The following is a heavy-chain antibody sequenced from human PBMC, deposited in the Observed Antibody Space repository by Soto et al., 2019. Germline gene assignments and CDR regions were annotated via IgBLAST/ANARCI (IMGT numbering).Heavy chain of an antibody. D-gene: IGHD3-22*01. CDR1: GFTFSSYW. J-gene: IGHJ6*02. V-gene: IGHV3-7*01. Sequence: GGSLRLSCAASGFTFSSYWMSWVRQAPGKGLEWVANIKQDGSEKYYVDSVKGRFTISRDNAKNSLYLQMNSLRAEDTAVYYCARDGLVMSLYYYDGMDVWGQGTTVTVSS. CDR3: ARDGLVMSLYYYDGMDV. CDR2: IKQDGSEK.